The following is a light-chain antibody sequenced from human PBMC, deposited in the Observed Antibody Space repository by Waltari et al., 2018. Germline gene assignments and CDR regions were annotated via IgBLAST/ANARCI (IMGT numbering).Light chain of an antibody. J-gene: IGKJ1*01. CDR2: LAS. CDR3: QHYNDYPWT. Sequence: EIQMTQSPSSVSASVGETVTIPCRASQGIATNLAWFQQKPGQAPKPLIYLASRLQSGIPSRFRGSGSGTYFTLTINSLQPEDSATYYCQHYNDYPWTFGQGTKVEI. CDR1: QGIATN. V-gene: IGKV1-16*01.